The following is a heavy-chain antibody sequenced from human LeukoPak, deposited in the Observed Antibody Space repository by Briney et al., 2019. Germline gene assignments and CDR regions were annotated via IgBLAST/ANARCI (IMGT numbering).Heavy chain of an antibody. V-gene: IGHV3-74*01. CDR3: ASGMAYYMDV. CDR2: INSDGSST. Sequence: GGSLRLSCAASGFTFSSYWMHWVRQAPGKGLVWVSRINSDGSSTSYADSVKGRLTISRDNAKNTLYLQMNSLRAEDTAAYYCASGMAYYMDVWGKGTTVTVSS. J-gene: IGHJ6*03. CDR1: GFTFSSYW. D-gene: IGHD5-24*01.